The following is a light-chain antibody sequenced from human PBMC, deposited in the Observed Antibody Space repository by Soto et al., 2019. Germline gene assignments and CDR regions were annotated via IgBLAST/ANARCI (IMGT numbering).Light chain of an antibody. Sequence: QSVLTQPPSASGTPGQRVTISCSGSSSNIGSNIVNWYRQLPGTAPKLLIYSNNQRPSGVPDRFSGSKSGTSASLAISGLQSEDGADYYCAAWDDSLNGQVFGTGTKLTVL. J-gene: IGLJ1*01. V-gene: IGLV1-44*01. CDR3: AAWDDSLNGQV. CDR2: SNN. CDR1: SSNIGSNI.